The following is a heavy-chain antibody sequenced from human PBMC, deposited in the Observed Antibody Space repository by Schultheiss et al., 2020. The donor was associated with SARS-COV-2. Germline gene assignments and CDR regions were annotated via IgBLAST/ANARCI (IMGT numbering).Heavy chain of an antibody. J-gene: IGHJ4*02. V-gene: IGHV3-21*01. CDR1: GFTFSSHS. Sequence: GGSLRLSCAASGFTFSSHSMNWVRQAPGKGLEWVSSISSSSTYIYYADSVKGRFTISRDNAKNSLYLQMNSLRAEDTAVYYCARDFWSGYATGFDYWGQGTLVTVSS. CDR2: ISSSSTYI. D-gene: IGHD3-3*01. CDR3: ARDFWSGYATGFDY.